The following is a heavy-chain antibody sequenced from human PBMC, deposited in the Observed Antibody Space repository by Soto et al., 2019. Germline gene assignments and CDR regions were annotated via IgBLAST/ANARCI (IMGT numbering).Heavy chain of an antibody. CDR2: ISGSGSTI. CDR3: ARDCSSSSCYGYFQH. V-gene: IGHV3-11*01. D-gene: IGHD2-2*01. CDR1: GFTFSDYY. J-gene: IGHJ1*01. Sequence: GGSLRLSCAASGFTFSDYYMSWVRQAPGKGLEWVSHISGSGSTIYFADSVKGRFTISRDNAKNSLYLQMNSLRAEDTAVYYCARDCSSSSCYGYFQHWGQGTRVTVSS.